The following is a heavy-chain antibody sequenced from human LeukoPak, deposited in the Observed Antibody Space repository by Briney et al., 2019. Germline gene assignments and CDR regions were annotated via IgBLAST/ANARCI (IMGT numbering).Heavy chain of an antibody. J-gene: IGHJ4*02. CDR1: GSTFSSYS. CDR2: ISSSSSTI. CDR3: ARGRAYCGGDCYDY. D-gene: IGHD2-21*01. Sequence: GGSLRLSCAASGSTFSSYSMNWVRQAPGKGLEWVSYISSSSSTIYYADSVKGRFTISRDNAKNSLYLQMNSLRAEDTAVYYCARGRAYCGGDCYDYWGQGTLVTVSS. V-gene: IGHV3-48*01.